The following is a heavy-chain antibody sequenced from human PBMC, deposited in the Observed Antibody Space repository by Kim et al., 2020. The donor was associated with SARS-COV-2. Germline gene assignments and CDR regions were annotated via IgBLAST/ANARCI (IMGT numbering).Heavy chain of an antibody. CDR2: IYYSGST. V-gene: IGHV4-39*07. CDR3: ARGRDSSSSFDY. J-gene: IGHJ4*02. D-gene: IGHD6-13*01. CDR1: GGSISSSSYY. Sequence: SETLSLTCTVSGGSISSSSYYWGWIRQPPGKGLEWIGSIYYSGSTYYNPSLKSRVTISVDTSKNQFSLKLSSVTAADTAVYYCARGRDSSSSFDYWGQGTLVTVSS.